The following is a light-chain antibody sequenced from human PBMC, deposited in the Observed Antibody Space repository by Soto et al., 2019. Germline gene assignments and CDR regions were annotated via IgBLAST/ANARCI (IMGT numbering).Light chain of an antibody. V-gene: IGKV1-39*01. CDR1: QSINRY. CDR2: AAS. J-gene: IGKJ2*01. Sequence: DIQMTQSPLFLSASIGDTVTITCRASQSINRYLNWYQQKPGRAPQLLIDAASYLQVWVPSRFSGTGSGTEFTLTITSLQPEDFATYSCQQTYGLPYTFGQGTKLESK. CDR3: QQTYGLPYT.